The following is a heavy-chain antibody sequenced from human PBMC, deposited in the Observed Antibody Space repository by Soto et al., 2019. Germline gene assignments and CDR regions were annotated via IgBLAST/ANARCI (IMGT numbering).Heavy chain of an antibody. CDR2: IVVGSGNT. J-gene: IGHJ6*02. Sequence: SVKVSCKASGFTFTSSAVQWVRQARGQRLEWIGWIVVGSGNTNYAQKFQERVTITRDMSTSTAYMELSSLRSEDTAVYYCAADQILKSSSFQRCYYGMDVWGPGTTGTVSS. V-gene: IGHV1-58*01. CDR1: GFTFTSSA. CDR3: AADQILKSSSFQRCYYGMDV. D-gene: IGHD6-6*01.